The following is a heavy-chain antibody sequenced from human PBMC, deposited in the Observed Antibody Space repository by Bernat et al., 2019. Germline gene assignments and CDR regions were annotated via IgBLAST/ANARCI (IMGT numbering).Heavy chain of an antibody. Sequence: QITLKESGPTLVKPTQTLTLTCTFSGFSLSTSGVGVGWIRQPPGKALEWLALIYWDDDKRYSPSLKTRLTITKDTSKNQVVLTMTNMDPVDTATYYCAHTNCDYIWGIYRPYFDYWGQGTLVTVSS. D-gene: IGHD3-16*02. CDR1: GFSLSTSGVG. CDR2: IYWDDDK. J-gene: IGHJ4*02. CDR3: AHTNCDYIWGIYRPYFDY. V-gene: IGHV2-5*02.